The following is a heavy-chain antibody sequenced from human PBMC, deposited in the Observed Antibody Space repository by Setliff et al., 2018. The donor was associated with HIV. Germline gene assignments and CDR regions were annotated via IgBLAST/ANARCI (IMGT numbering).Heavy chain of an antibody. CDR3: ARVTSCADSWCYMYYYYYYGMDV. J-gene: IGHJ6*02. V-gene: IGHV4-38-2*01. CDR1: GYSISSGYY. CDR2: IYHSGST. Sequence: SETLSLTCAVSGYSISSGYYWGWIRQPPGKGLEWLGSIYHSGSTYYTPSLRSRVTILVDTSNNNFSLKLNTVTAADTAMYHCARVTSCADSWCYMYYYYYYGMDVWGLGTTVTVSS. D-gene: IGHD2-8*01.